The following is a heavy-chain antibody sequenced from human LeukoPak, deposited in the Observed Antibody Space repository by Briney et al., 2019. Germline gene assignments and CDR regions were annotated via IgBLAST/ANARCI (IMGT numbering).Heavy chain of an antibody. J-gene: IGHJ4*02. CDR2: ISSNGANT. V-gene: IGHV3-23*01. D-gene: IGHD6-19*01. Sequence: PGGSLRLSCAASGFTFNIYSMTWVRQAPGKGLEWVSKISSNGANTYYADSVKGRFTISTDNSKNSLYLQMNSLRADDTAVYYCATVTGWYPLDFWGQGNLVTVSS. CDR1: GFTFNIYS. CDR3: ATVTGWYPLDF.